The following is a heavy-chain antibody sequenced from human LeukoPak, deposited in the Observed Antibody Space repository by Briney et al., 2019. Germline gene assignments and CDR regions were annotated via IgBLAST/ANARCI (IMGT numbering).Heavy chain of an antibody. V-gene: IGHV3-74*01. D-gene: IGHD3-10*01. CDR2: IKGDGSST. CDR3: AREATVVRGNTIDP. Sequence: PGGSLRLSCAASGFTFTTYWMHWVRQVPGKGLVWVARIKGDGSSTRHADSMKGRFTISRDNAKNTLYLQMNSLSAEDTAVYYCAREATVVRGNTIDPWGQGTLVTVSS. J-gene: IGHJ5*02. CDR1: GFTFTTYW.